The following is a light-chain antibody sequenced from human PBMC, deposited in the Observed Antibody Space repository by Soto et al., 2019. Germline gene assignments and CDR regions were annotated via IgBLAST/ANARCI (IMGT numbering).Light chain of an antibody. J-gene: IGKJ1*01. V-gene: IGKV3-15*01. Sequence: EIVMTQSPASLSVSPGGRATLSCRASQSITNNLAWYQQKPGQAPRLLIYGASARATGIPARFSGSGSETEFTLTISSLQSEDSAVYYCQHYNNWPTWAFGQGTKVDIX. CDR3: QHYNNWPTWA. CDR1: QSITNN. CDR2: GAS.